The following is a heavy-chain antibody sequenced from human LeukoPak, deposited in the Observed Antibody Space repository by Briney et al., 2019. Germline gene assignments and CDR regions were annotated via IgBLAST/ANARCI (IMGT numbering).Heavy chain of an antibody. CDR1: GASISSGSYS. J-gene: IGHJ4*02. CDR2: LYTSGST. CDR3: ARGSAYRSFDY. Sequence: SQTLSLTCTVSGASISSGSYSWGWIRQPAGEGLEWIGRLYTSGSTNYNSSLKSRITMSVDTSKNQFSLKLSPVTAADTAVYYCARGSAYRSFDYWGQGTLVSVSS. V-gene: IGHV4-61*02. D-gene: IGHD4-11*01.